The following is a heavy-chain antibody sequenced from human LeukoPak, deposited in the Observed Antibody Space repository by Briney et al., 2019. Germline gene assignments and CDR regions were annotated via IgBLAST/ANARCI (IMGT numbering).Heavy chain of an antibody. Sequence: GASVKVSCKASGYTFTSYYMHWVRQAPGQGLGWMGIINPSGGSTSYAQKFQGRVTMTRDTSTSTVYMELSSLRSEDTAVYYCARGRDVVVVAATPFDYWGQGTLVTVSS. J-gene: IGHJ4*02. D-gene: IGHD2-15*01. V-gene: IGHV1-46*01. CDR2: INPSGGST. CDR3: ARGRDVVVVAATPFDY. CDR1: GYTFTSYY.